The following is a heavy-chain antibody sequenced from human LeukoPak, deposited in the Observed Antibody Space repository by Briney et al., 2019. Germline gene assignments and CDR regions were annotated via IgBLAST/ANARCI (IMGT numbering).Heavy chain of an antibody. J-gene: IGHJ2*01. CDR3: ARLRDWGPTLSYWYFDL. D-gene: IGHD7-27*01. V-gene: IGHV4-59*01. CDR2: IYYRGST. Sequence: SETLSLTCSVSGGSITHKYWSWIRQSPGMELEWIAYIYYRGSTKYNPSLKSRVTISADPSKNQFSLNLNSVTAADTAVYYCARLRDWGPTLSYWYFDLWGRGTLVTVSS. CDR1: GGSITHKY.